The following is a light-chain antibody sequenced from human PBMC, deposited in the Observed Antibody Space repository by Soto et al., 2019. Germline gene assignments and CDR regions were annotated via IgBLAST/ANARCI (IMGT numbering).Light chain of an antibody. Sequence: EIVMTQSPATLSVSPGERATLSCRASQSVSSNLAWYQQKPGQAPRLLIYGASTRATGIPARFSGSGSGTAFTLTISGLPSEDFAVYYCQQYNNWWTFGQGTKVEIK. CDR2: GAS. CDR1: QSVSSN. CDR3: QQYNNWWT. V-gene: IGKV3-15*01. J-gene: IGKJ1*01.